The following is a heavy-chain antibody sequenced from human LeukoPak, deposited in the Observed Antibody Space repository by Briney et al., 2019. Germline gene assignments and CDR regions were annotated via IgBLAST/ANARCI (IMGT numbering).Heavy chain of an antibody. CDR2: IWYDGSNT. CDR1: GFTFNTYG. CDR3: ARRTGYYDNRGSKRYMDV. D-gene: IGHD3-16*01. J-gene: IGHJ6*03. V-gene: IGHV3-33*01. Sequence: HPVGSLRLSCAASGFTFNTYGMRWVRQVPGKGLGWVAVIWYDGSNTYHADSVKGRFTISRDSSKNTLYLQMNSLRVDDTAVYYCARRTGYYDNRGSKRYMDVWGKGTTVTVSS.